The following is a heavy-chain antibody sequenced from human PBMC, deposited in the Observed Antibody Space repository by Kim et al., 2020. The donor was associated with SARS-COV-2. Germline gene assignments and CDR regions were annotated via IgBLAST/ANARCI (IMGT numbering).Heavy chain of an antibody. D-gene: IGHD2-2*01. CDR2: IGGSTNYI. Sequence: GGSLRLSCAASGFAFGTHGMNWVRQAPGKGLEWVSSIGGSTNYIYYADSVKGRFTISRDNAKNSLYLQMSSLRAEATAVYYCARGGYCSSTSCYFYYY. CDR3: ARGGYCSSTSCYFYYY. CDR1: GFAFGTHG. J-gene: IGHJ6*01. V-gene: IGHV3-21*01.